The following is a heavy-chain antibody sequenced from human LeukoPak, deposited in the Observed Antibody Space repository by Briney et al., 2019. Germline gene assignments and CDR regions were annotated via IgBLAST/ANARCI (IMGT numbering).Heavy chain of an antibody. CDR2: INPSGGST. CDR3: ARLEERGLDAFDI. J-gene: IGHJ3*02. CDR1: GYTFTGYY. V-gene: IGHV1-46*01. Sequence: ASVKVSCKASGYTFTGYYMHWVRQAPGQGLEWMGIINPSGGSTSYAQKFQGRVTMTRDTSTSTVYMELSSLRSEDTAVYYCARLEERGLDAFDIWGQGTMVTVSS. D-gene: IGHD1-1*01.